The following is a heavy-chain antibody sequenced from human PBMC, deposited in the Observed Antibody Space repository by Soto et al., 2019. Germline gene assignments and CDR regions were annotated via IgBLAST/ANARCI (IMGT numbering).Heavy chain of an antibody. CDR2: ISSSSSYI. J-gene: IGHJ6*03. Sequence: GGSLRLSCAASGFTFSSYSMNWVRQAPGKGLEWVSSISSSSSYIYYADSVKGRFTISRDNAKNSLYLQMNSLRAEDTAVYYCARVSVGSQDIVVVVAAPDYYYYMDVWGKGTTVTVSS. D-gene: IGHD2-15*01. V-gene: IGHV3-21*01. CDR3: ARVSVGSQDIVVVVAAPDYYYYMDV. CDR1: GFTFSSYS.